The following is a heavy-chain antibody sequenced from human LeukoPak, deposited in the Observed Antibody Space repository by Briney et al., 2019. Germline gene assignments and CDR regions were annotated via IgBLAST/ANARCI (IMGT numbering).Heavy chain of an antibody. CDR2: ISYDGSNK. Sequence: GGSLRLSCAASGFTFSSYAMHWVRQAPGKGLEWVAVISYDGSNKYYADSVKGRFTISRDNSKSTLYLQMNSLRAEDTAVYYCARSGGYYDSSGYPLYWGQGTLVTVSS. J-gene: IGHJ4*02. CDR1: GFTFSSYA. D-gene: IGHD3-22*01. CDR3: ARSGGYYDSSGYPLY. V-gene: IGHV3-30-3*01.